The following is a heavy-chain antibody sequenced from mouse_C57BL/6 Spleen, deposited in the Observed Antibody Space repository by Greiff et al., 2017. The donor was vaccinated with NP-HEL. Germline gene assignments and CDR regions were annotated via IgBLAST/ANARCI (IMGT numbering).Heavy chain of an antibody. CDR3: ARNDGYYPWYFDV. J-gene: IGHJ1*03. D-gene: IGHD2-3*01. V-gene: IGHV1-69*01. CDR2: IDPSYSYT. CDR1: GYTFTSYW. Sequence: QVQLQQPGAELVMPGASVKLSCKASGYTFTSYWMHWVKQRPGQGLEWIGEIDPSYSYTNYNQKFKGKSTLTVDKSSSTAYMQLSSLTSEDSAVYYCARNDGYYPWYFDVWGTGTTVTVSS.